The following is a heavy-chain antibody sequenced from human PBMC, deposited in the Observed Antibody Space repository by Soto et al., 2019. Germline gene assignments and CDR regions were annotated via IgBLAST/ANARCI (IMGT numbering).Heavy chain of an antibody. D-gene: IGHD3-9*01. CDR2: IYYSGST. CDR3: ARDSWEYDILTGYYRAGFDY. CDR1: GGSISSGGYY. Sequence: TSETLSLTCTVSGGSISSGGYYWSWIRQHPGKGLEWIGYIYYSGSTYYNPSLKSRVTISVDTSKNQFSLKLSSVTAADTAVYYCARDSWEYDILTGYYRAGFDYWGQGTLVTVSS. V-gene: IGHV4-31*03. J-gene: IGHJ4*02.